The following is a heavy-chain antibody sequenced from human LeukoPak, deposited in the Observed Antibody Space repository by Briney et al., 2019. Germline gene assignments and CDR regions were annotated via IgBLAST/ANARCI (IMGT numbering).Heavy chain of an antibody. Sequence: GGSLRLSCAAYGFTFSSYSMNWVRQPPGKGLEWVASISSSSSYIYYADSVKGRFTISRDNAKNSLYLQMNSLRAEDTAVYYCARLVGATGIVDYWGQGTLVTVSS. V-gene: IGHV3-21*01. CDR2: ISSSSSYI. J-gene: IGHJ4*02. D-gene: IGHD1-26*01. CDR3: ARLVGATGIVDY. CDR1: GFTFSSYS.